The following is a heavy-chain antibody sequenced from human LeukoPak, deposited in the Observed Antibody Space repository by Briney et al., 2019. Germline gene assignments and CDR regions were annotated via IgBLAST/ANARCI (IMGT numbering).Heavy chain of an antibody. Sequence: ASVKVSCKASAYTFTSYGMSWVRQAPGQGLEWMGWISGYNGNTNYAQKLQGRVRMTTDTSTSTVYMELRSLRSDDTAVYYCATEGLWFGDPEDYMDVWGKGTTVTVSS. CDR2: ISGYNGNT. V-gene: IGHV1-18*01. CDR1: AYTFTSYG. CDR3: ATEGLWFGDPEDYMDV. J-gene: IGHJ6*03. D-gene: IGHD3-10*01.